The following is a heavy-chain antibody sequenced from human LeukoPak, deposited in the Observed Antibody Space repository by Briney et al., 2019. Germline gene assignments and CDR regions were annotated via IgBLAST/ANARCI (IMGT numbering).Heavy chain of an antibody. CDR1: GYTFTGYY. V-gene: IGHV1-2*02. CDR3: ARGEVTIFGVVISWFDP. Sequence: GASVKVSCKASGYTFTGYYMHWVRQAPGQGLEWMGWINPNSGGTNYVQKFQGRVTMTRDTSISAAYMELSRLRSDDTAVYYCARGEVTIFGVVISWFDPWGQGTLVTVSS. D-gene: IGHD3-3*01. J-gene: IGHJ5*02. CDR2: INPNSGGT.